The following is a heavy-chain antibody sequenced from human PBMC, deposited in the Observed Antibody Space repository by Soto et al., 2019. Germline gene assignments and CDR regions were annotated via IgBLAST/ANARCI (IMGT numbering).Heavy chain of an antibody. D-gene: IGHD3-9*01. CDR3: ARRYFTDWLDY. CDR1: GGSISSGGYS. CDR2: IYHSGSS. J-gene: IGHJ4*02. Sequence: QLQLQESGSGLVQPSQTLSLTCTVSGGSISSGGYSWSWIRQPPGKGLEWIGYIYHSGSSYYNPSLESRVSLSVDRSNNQFSLELSSVTAADTAVYYCARRYFTDWLDYWGQGTLVTVSS. V-gene: IGHV4-30-2*01.